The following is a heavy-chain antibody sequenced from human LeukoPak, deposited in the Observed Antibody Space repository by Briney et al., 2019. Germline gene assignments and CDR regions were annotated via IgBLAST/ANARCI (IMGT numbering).Heavy chain of an antibody. CDR1: GYSFTTYW. D-gene: IGHD2-2*02. J-gene: IGHJ4*02. Sequence: GESLKISCKGSGYSFTTYWIGWVRQMPGKGLEWMGIIYPGDSDTRYSPSFQGQVTISADKSISTAYPQWSSLKASDTAMYYCARGRASYGYCSSTRCYTIFAYWGQGTLVTAPS. CDR3: ARGRASYGYCSSTRCYTIFAY. V-gene: IGHV5-51*01. CDR2: IYPGDSDT.